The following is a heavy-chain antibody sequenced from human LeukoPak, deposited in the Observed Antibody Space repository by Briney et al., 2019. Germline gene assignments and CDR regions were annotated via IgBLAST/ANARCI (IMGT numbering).Heavy chain of an antibody. J-gene: IGHJ4*02. CDR3: TDSVYTMADY. CDR1: GFTFSSYA. D-gene: IGHD3-10*01. V-gene: IGHV3-15*01. Sequence: GGSLRLSCAASGFTFSSYAMRWVRQAPGKGLEWVGRIKSKTDGGAIDYAVPVRGRFTISRDDSKNSVYLQMNSLRTEDTAVYYCTDSVYTMADYWGQGTLVTVSS. CDR2: IKSKTDGGAI.